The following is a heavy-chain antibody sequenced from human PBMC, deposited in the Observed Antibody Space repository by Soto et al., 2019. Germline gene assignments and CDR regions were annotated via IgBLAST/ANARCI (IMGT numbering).Heavy chain of an antibody. CDR1: GGSFSGYY. D-gene: IGHD3-10*01. V-gene: IGHV4-34*01. J-gene: IGHJ4*02. CDR2: INHSGST. CDR3: ARNRPYYYGSGSGGRYFDY. Sequence: QVQLQQWGAGLLKPSETLSLTCAVYGGSFSGYYWSWIRQPPGKRLEWIGEINHSGSTNYNPSLKSRVTISVDTSKNQFSLKLSSVTAADTAVYYCARNRPYYYGSGSGGRYFDYWGQGTLVTVSS.